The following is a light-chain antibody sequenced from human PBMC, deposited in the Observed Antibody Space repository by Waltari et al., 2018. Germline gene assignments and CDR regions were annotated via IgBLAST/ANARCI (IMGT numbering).Light chain of an antibody. V-gene: IGLV2-23*02. CDR1: SSDVGVSNY. CDR2: DVT. CDR3: CSYAGSSTLV. J-gene: IGLJ2*01. Sequence: QSALTQPASVSGSPGQSITISCTGTSSDVGVSNYVSWYQQHPGKAPKRMIYDVTKRPSGVSDRFSGSKSGNTASLTISGLQAEDEADYYCCSYAGSSTLVFGGGTKLTVL.